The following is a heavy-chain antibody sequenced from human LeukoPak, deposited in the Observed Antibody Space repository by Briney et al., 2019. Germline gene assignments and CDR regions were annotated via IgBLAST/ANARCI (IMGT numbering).Heavy chain of an antibody. CDR2: IYHPVDT. V-gene: IGHV4-59*01. CDR3: ARGRYFDSTGYNPSHYFDY. D-gene: IGHD3-22*01. Sequence: SETLSLICAVSGDSFIGSYWSWIRQAPGKGLEWIGYIYHPVDTSYDPSLQSRVTISADISKKQFSLRMTSVTAADTAVYYCARGRYFDSTGYNPSHYFDYWGQGILVTVSS. CDR1: GDSFIGSY. J-gene: IGHJ4*02.